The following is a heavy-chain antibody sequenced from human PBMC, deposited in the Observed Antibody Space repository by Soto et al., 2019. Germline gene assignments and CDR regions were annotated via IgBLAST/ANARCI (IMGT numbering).Heavy chain of an antibody. CDR2: ISNNGST. CDR1: GDSISDNY. CDR3: AATPRY. J-gene: IGHJ4*02. V-gene: IGHV4-59*01. Sequence: ETLSLTCTVSGDSISDNYWSWIRQPPGKGLEWIGYISNNGSTNYNPSLESRVTISVETSKNQISLNLIFVPAADTAVYYCAATPRYWGQGALVTVSS.